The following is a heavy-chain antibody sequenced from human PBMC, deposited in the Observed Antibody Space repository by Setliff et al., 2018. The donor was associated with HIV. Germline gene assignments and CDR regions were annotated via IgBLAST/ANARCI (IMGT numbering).Heavy chain of an antibody. J-gene: IGHJ3*01. Sequence: SETLSLTCAVYGGSFSAYYWTWIRQPPGKGLEWIGEISHGGSTSYNPSLKSRVAMSVDTSRSQFSLKLRSVTAADTAVYYCARHKTNYDFYAFDVWGQGTMVTVSS. V-gene: IGHV4-34*01. CDR1: GGSFSAYY. CDR3: ARHKTNYDFYAFDV. D-gene: IGHD3-3*01. CDR2: ISHGGST.